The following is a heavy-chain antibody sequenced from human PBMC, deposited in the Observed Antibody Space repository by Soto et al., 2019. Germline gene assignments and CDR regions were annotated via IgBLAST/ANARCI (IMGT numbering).Heavy chain of an antibody. CDR3: ARVQLVLYYYGMDV. Sequence: PSETLSLTCTVSGGSISSGDYYWSWIRHPPGKGLEWIGYIYYSGSTYYNPSLKSRVTISVDTSKNQFSLKLSSVTAADTAVYYCARVQLVLYYYGMDVWGQGTTVTVSS. CDR1: GGSISSGDYY. CDR2: IYYSGST. D-gene: IGHD6-13*01. V-gene: IGHV4-30-4*01. J-gene: IGHJ6*02.